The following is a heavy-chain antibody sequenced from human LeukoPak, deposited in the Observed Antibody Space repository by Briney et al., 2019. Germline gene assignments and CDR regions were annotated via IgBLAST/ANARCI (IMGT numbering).Heavy chain of an antibody. D-gene: IGHD6-19*01. CDR3: ARPTSSGWYSH. J-gene: IGHJ3*01. CDR2: ITGSSRTK. Sequence: GGSLRLSCAASGFIFSNYDMNWVRQAPGKGLEWVSHITGSSRTKSYADSVKGRFTISRDNAENSVYLQMNSLRAEDTAVYYCARPTSSGWYSHWGQGTMVTVSS. CDR1: GFIFSNYD. V-gene: IGHV3-48*01.